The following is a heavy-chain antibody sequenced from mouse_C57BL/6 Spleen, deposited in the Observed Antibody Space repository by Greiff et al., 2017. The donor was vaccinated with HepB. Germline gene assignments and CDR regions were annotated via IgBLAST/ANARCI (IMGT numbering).Heavy chain of an antibody. D-gene: IGHD4-1*01. J-gene: IGHJ4*01. CDR3: ARERELAYAMDY. CDR1: GFTFSSYA. V-gene: IGHV5-4*01. CDR2: ISDGGSYT. Sequence: EVHLVESGGGLVKPGGSLKLSCAASGFTFSSYAMSWVRQTPEKRLEWVATISDGGSYTYYPDNVKGRFTISRDNAKNNLYLQMSHLKSEDTAMYYCARERELAYAMDYWGQGTSVTVSS.